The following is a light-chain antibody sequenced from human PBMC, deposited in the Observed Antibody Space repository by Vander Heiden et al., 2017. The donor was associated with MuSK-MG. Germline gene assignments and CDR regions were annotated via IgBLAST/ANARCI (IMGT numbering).Light chain of an antibody. CDR2: GKN. J-gene: IGLJ2*01. V-gene: IGLV3-19*01. CDR1: SLRSYY. CDR3: NSRDSSGNHHV. Sequence: SPELTQDPAVSVALGQTVRITCQGDSLRSYYASWYQQKPGQAPVLVIYGKNNRPSGIPDRFSGSSSGNTASLTITGAQAEDEADYYCNSRDSSGNHHVFGGGTKLTVL.